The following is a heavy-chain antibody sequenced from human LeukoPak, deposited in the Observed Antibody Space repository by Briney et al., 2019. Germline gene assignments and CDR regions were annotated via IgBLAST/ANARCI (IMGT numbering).Heavy chain of an antibody. D-gene: IGHD3-9*01. V-gene: IGHV4-59*12. CDR1: GGAISSDY. Sequence: PSQTLSLTCTVSGGAISSDYWSWIRQPPGKGLEWIRYIYYSGSTNYNPSLKSRVTISVGTSKSQLSLKLSSVPAADTAVYYCARPQGRYHWFDPWGQGTLVSVSS. CDR3: ARPQGRYHWFDP. J-gene: IGHJ5*02. CDR2: IYYSGST.